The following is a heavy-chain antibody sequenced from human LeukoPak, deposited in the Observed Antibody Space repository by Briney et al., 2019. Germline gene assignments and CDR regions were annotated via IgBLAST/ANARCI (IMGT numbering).Heavy chain of an antibody. CDR1: GYTFHNYD. J-gene: IGHJ6*03. D-gene: IGHD6-6*01. Sequence: ASVQVSCKACGYTFHNYDINELRQATGKELAGMGWMNPNSGNTSYAQKFQGRVTITRNTSISTAYMELSSLRAEDTAVYYCARARALIATRRYYYYMDVWGKGTTVTVSS. CDR2: MNPNSGNT. V-gene: IGHV1-8*03. CDR3: ARARALIATRRYYYYMDV.